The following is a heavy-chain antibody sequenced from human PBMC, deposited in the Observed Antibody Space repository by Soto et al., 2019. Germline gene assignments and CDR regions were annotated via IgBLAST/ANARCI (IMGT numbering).Heavy chain of an antibody. Sequence: QLQLQESGPGLVKPSETLSLTCTFSGGAISSSSYYWGWIRQPPGKGLEWIGNIYYSGSTYYNPSLNSRLTISVDTSKNQCSLNLSSVTAADTAVYYCARRVSGSYFHYWGQGTLVTVSS. CDR1: GGAISSSSYY. J-gene: IGHJ4*02. CDR2: IYYSGST. CDR3: ARRVSGSYFHY. V-gene: IGHV4-39*01. D-gene: IGHD1-26*01.